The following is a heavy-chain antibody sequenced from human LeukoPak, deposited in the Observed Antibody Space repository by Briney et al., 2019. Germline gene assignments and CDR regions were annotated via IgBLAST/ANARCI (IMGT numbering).Heavy chain of an antibody. CDR2: IYYSGST. Sequence: SQTLSLTCTVSGGSISSGGYYWSWIRQHPGKGLEWIGYIYYSGSTYYNPSLKSRVIISVDTSKNQFPLKLSSVTAADTAVYYCARGGTCGGDCYSTVPYYYYGMDVWGQGTTVTVSS. V-gene: IGHV4-31*03. CDR1: GGSISSGGYY. D-gene: IGHD2-21*02. CDR3: ARGGTCGGDCYSTVPYYYYGMDV. J-gene: IGHJ6*02.